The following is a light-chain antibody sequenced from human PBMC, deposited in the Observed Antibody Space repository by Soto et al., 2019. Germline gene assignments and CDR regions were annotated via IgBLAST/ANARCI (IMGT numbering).Light chain of an antibody. J-gene: IGKJ3*01. V-gene: IGKV1-9*01. CDR3: QQLNSYPLFT. Sequence: IQLTQSPSSLSASVGDRVTITCRASQGISSYLAWYQQKPGKAPKLLIYAASTLQSGVPSRFSGSGSGTEFTLTISSLQPEDFATCYCQQLNSYPLFTFGPGTKVDIK. CDR1: QGISSY. CDR2: AAS.